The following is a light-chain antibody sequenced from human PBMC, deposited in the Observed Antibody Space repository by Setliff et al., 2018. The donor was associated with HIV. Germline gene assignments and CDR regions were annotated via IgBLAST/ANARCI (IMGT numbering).Light chain of an antibody. Sequence: QSALTQPASVSGSPGQSITISCTGTTSDVGGFDYVSWYQQYPDRAPQLLIYEVTNRPSGVSNRFSGSKSGNTASLTISGLQPEDESDYYCSSFTSTSTVVVGGGTKGTVL. CDR2: EVT. CDR1: TSDVGGFDY. V-gene: IGLV2-14*01. CDR3: SSFTSTSTVV. J-gene: IGLJ2*01.